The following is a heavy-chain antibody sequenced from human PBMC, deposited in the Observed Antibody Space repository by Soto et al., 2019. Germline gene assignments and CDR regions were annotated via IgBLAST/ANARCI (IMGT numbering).Heavy chain of an antibody. V-gene: IGHV4-30-4*01. J-gene: IGHJ4*02. Sequence: SATLSLTCTVSGGSISSGDYYWSWIRQPPGKGLEWIGYIYYSGSTYYNPSLKSRVTISVDTSKNQFSLKLSSVTAADTAVYYCARATSSTLKGVYYFDYWGQGTLVTVSS. CDR3: ARATSSTLKGVYYFDY. D-gene: IGHD4-17*01. CDR1: GGSISSGDYY. CDR2: IYYSGST.